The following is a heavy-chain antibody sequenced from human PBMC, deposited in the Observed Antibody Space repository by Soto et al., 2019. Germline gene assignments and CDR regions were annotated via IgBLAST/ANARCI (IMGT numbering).Heavy chain of an antibody. J-gene: IGHJ4*02. V-gene: IGHV4-59*01. CDR3: ARSTYSSRWYYFDH. Sequence: SETLSLTCTVSGGSISSYYWSWIRHPPGKGLEWIGYIYYSGSTNYNPSLKSRVTISVDTSKNQFSLKLSSVTAADTAVDYCARSTYSSRWYYFDHWGQGTLFTVSS. CDR2: IYYSGST. D-gene: IGHD6-13*01. CDR1: GGSISSYY.